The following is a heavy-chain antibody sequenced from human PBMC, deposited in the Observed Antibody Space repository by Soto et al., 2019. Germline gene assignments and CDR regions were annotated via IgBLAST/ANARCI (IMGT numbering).Heavy chain of an antibody. Sequence: ASVKLSWKASGYTFTGYYMHWVRQAPGQGLECRGWINPNSRGTNYAQKFQGWVPMTRDTSIRTAYMELRRLRSADTAVYYWVRAVHSSSPDYYYCGMDVWGQGTTVTVSS. D-gene: IGHD6-6*01. CDR2: INPNSRGT. CDR1: GYTFTGYY. J-gene: IGHJ6*02. V-gene: IGHV1-2*04. CDR3: VRAVHSSSPDYYYCGMDV.